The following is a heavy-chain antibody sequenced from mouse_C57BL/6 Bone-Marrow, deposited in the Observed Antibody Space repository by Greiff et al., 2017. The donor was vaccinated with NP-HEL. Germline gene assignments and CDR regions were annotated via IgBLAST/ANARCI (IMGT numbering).Heavy chain of an antibody. J-gene: IGHJ3*01. V-gene: IGHV1-81*01. D-gene: IGHD4-1*02. CDR1: GYTFTSYG. CDR3: ARRPPTGTGAY. CDR2: IYPRSGNT. Sequence: QVQLKQSGAELARPGASVKLSCKASGYTFTSYGISWVKQRTGQGLEWIGEIYPRSGNTYYNEKFKGKATLTADKSSSTAYMELRSLTSEDSAVYFCARRPPTGTGAYWGQGTLVTVSA.